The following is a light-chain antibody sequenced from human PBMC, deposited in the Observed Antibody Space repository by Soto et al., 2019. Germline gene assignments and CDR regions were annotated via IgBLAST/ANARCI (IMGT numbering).Light chain of an antibody. CDR3: MQALQTPLT. V-gene: IGKV2-28*01. Sequence: DIVMTQSPLSLPVTPGEPASISCRSSQSLLHRNGYDYLDWYLQKPGQSPQLLIYLGSNQASGVPDRFSGSGSGTVFTLKISRVEAEDVGTYYCMQALQTPLTFGGGTKVDIK. CDR2: LGS. CDR1: QSLLHRNGYDY. J-gene: IGKJ4*02.